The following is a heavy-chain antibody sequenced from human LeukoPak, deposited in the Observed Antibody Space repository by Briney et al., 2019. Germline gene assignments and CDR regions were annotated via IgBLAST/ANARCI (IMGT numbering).Heavy chain of an antibody. D-gene: IGHD6-19*01. J-gene: IGHJ4*02. CDR2: IYPDDSET. CDR1: GYSFPIYW. Sequence: GESLKISCKGSGYSFPIYWIAWVRQMPGKGLEWMGIIYPDDSETRYSPSFQGQVTFSVDRSINTAYLQWSSLKASDTAIYYCARRPSSDWYSSSYFDYWGQGTLVTVSS. V-gene: IGHV5-51*01. CDR3: ARRPSSDWYSSSYFDY.